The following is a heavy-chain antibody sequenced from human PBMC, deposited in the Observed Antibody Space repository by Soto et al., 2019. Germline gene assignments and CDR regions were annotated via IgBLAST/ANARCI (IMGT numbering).Heavy chain of an antibody. CDR3: ARETLPYYYYGMDV. J-gene: IGHJ6*02. CDR2: IYYSGST. CDR1: GGSVSSGSYY. Sequence: SETLSLTCTVSGGSVSSGSYYWSWIRQPPGKGLDWIGYIYYSGSTNYNPSLKSRVTISVDTSKNQFSLKLSSVTAADTAVYYCARETLPYYYYGMDVWGQGTTVTVSS. V-gene: IGHV4-61*01.